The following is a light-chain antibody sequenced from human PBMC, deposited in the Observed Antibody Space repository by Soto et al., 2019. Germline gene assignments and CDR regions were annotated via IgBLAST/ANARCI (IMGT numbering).Light chain of an antibody. CDR3: QQYHNWPLT. Sequence: EIVMTQSPATLSVSPGARATLSCRASQSVSSNLAWYQQKPGQAPRLLIYGASTRATGIPARFSASGSGTEFTLTISSLQSEDFAVYYCQQYHNWPLTFGGGTKVEIK. J-gene: IGKJ4*01. CDR1: QSVSSN. V-gene: IGKV3-15*01. CDR2: GAS.